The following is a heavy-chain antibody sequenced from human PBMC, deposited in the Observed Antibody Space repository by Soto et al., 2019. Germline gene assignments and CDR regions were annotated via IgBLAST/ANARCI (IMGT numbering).Heavy chain of an antibody. CDR1: GGSVNSDNYY. J-gene: IGHJ4*02. D-gene: IGHD6-6*01. CDR2: IYHTGST. Sequence: PSETLSLTCTVSGGSVNSDNYYWSWIRQPPGRGLDWIGYIYHTGSTNYYPSLNSRVTISVDTSRNQFSLKLNSVTAADTAVYYCAREFSNSPEAFDSWGQGTLVTVSS. V-gene: IGHV4-61*01. CDR3: AREFSNSPEAFDS.